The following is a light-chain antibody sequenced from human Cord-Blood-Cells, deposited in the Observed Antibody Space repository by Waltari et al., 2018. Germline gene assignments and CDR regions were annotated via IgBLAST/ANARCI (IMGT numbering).Light chain of an antibody. J-gene: IGLJ3*02. CDR1: KLGDKY. CDR3: QAWDSSTAV. CDR2: QDS. V-gene: IGLV3-1*01. Sequence: SYEPTQPPSVSVSPGQTASITCSGDKLGDKYACWYQQTPGQSPVLVIYQDSKRPSGIPERFSGSNSGNTATLTISGTQAMDEADYYCQAWDSSTAVFGGGTKLTVL.